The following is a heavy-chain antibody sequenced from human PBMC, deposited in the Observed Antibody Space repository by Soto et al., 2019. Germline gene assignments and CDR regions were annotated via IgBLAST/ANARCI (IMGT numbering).Heavy chain of an antibody. V-gene: IGHV4-39*01. D-gene: IGHD3-3*01. CDR1: GGSISSSSYY. CDR3: ARQGEYDFWSGYWAGYYYGMDV. Sequence: PSETLSLTCTVSGGSISSSSYYWGWIRQPPGKGLEWIGSIYYSGSTYYNPSLKSRVTISVDTSKNQFSLKLSSVTAADTAVYYCARQGEYDFWSGYWAGYYYGMDVWGQGTTVTVSS. CDR2: IYYSGST. J-gene: IGHJ6*02.